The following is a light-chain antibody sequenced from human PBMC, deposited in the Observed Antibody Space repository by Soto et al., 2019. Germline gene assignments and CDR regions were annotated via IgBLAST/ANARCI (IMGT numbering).Light chain of an antibody. V-gene: IGKV3-11*01. J-gene: IGKJ2*01. Sequence: EIVLTQSPATLSLSPGERATLSCRASQSVRSYLAWYQQKPGQAPRLLIYDASNRATGIPARISGSGSGTDFTLTISSLEPEDFAVYYCQQRSNWSSVTFGQGTKLEIK. CDR2: DAS. CDR3: QQRSNWSSVT. CDR1: QSVRSY.